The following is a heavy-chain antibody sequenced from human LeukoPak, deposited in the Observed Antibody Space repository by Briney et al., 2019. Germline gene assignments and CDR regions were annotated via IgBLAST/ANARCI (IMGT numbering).Heavy chain of an antibody. V-gene: IGHV1-2*02. CDR3: ARDPGDYVWGSYRPYYYYYYYMDV. D-gene: IGHD3-16*02. J-gene: IGHJ6*03. CDR2: INPNSGGT. CDR1: GYTFTGYY. Sequence: GASVKVSCKASGYTFTGYYMHWVRQAPGQGLEWMGWINPNSGGTNYAQKFQGRVTMTRDTSISTAYMELSRLRSDDTAVYYCARDPGDYVWGSYRPYYYYYYYMDVWGKGTTVTVSS.